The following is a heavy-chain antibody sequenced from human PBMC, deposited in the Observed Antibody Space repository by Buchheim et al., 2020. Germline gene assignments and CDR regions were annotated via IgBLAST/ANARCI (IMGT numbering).Heavy chain of an antibody. CDR3: ARDETGSPYGGTADH. V-gene: IGHV3-33*01. J-gene: IGHJ4*02. CDR1: GFIFSSYG. D-gene: IGHD4-23*01. Sequence: QVQLVESGGGVVQPGRSLRLSCAASGFIFSSYGMHWVRQAPGKGLEWVAVIWYDGTNKYYADSVKGRFTISRDNSNNTLYLQMNSLRVEDTAVYYCARDETGSPYGGTADHWGQGTL. CDR2: IWYDGTNK.